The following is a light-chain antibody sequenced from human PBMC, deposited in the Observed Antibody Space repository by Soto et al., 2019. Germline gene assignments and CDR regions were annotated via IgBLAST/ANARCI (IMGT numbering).Light chain of an antibody. CDR2: GAS. V-gene: IGKV3-20*01. Sequence: EIVLTQSPGTLSLSPGERATLSCRASQSVSSIYLAWYQQKPGQAPRLLIYGASSRATGIPDRFSGSGSGTDFTLTISRLEPEDFAVYYCQQYGSSPLLTFGGGTKVDIK. CDR1: QSVSSIY. CDR3: QQYGSSPLLT. J-gene: IGKJ4*01.